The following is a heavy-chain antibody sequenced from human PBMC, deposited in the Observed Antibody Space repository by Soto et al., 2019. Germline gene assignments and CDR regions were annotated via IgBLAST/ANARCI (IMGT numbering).Heavy chain of an antibody. J-gene: IGHJ6*02. CDR2: ISGSGDYT. V-gene: IGHV3-23*01. Sequence: EVQLLESGGDLVQPGGSLRLSCDASGFTFDIYALSWVRQTPGKGLEWVAAISGSGDYTYYTDSVKGRFTISRDNSKNTLSLQMNNMRVEDTAIYYCAKVDRYISGWSYYAPEYYFYPMDVWGQGTTVTVSS. CDR3: AKVDRYISGWSYYAPEYYFYPMDV. D-gene: IGHD6-19*01. CDR1: GFTFDIYA.